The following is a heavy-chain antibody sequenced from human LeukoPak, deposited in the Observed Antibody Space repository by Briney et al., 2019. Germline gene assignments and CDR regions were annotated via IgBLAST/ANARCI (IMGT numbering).Heavy chain of an antibody. CDR2: INGDGSTT. J-gene: IGHJ4*02. D-gene: IGHD5-18*01. Sequence: GGSLRLSCAASGFSFSRYWMHWVRQVPGKGLVWVSQINGDGSTTNYADSVKGRFTISRDNAKNTLYSQMNSLRAEDTAVYYCARDRGYSLDCWGQGTLVTVSS. CDR1: GFSFSRYW. CDR3: ARDRGYSLDC. V-gene: IGHV3-74*01.